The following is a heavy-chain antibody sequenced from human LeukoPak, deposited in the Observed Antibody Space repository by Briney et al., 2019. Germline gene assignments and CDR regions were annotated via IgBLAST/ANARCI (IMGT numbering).Heavy chain of an antibody. CDR2: IYGSGGS. CDR1: GDSFSNYY. Sequence: SETLSLTCNVSGDSFSNYYWSWIRQPAGRGLEWIGRIYGSGGSNYNPSLKSRVSISVDKSKNRFSLNLTSVTAADTAVYYCAREAETYSSGFCYDQWGQGTLVSVSA. CDR3: AREAETYSSGFCYDQ. J-gene: IGHJ4*02. V-gene: IGHV4-4*07. D-gene: IGHD5-18*01.